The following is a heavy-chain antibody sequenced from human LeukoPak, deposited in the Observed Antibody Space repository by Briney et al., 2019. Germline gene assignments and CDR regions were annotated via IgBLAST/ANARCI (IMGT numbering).Heavy chain of an antibody. J-gene: IGHJ5*02. D-gene: IGHD6-13*01. Sequence: SETLSLTCAVSGGSISSGGYSWSWIRQTPGKGLEWIAYIHDSGSTYNNPSLKSRISISIDTSKNQFSLKLNSVTAADTAAYYCARVVAAAGNNWFDPWGQGTLVTVSS. CDR3: ARVVAAAGNNWFDP. V-gene: IGHV4-30-4*07. CDR1: GGSISSGGYS. CDR2: IHDSGST.